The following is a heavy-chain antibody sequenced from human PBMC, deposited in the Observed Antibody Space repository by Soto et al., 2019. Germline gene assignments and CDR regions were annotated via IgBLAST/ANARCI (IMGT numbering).Heavy chain of an antibody. J-gene: IGHJ4*02. CDR3: ARGTSTYGDYALDY. CDR2: IWYDGSNK. D-gene: IGHD4-17*01. Sequence: QVQLVESGGGVVQPGRSLRLSCAESGFTFSSYGMHWVRQAPGKGLEWVAVIWYDGSNKYYADSVKGRFTISRDNSKNTLYLQMNSLRAEGTAVYYCARGTSTYGDYALDYWGQGTLVT. CDR1: GFTFSSYG. V-gene: IGHV3-33*01.